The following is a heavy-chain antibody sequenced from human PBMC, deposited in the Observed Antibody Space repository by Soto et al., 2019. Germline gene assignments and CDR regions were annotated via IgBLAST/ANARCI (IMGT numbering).Heavy chain of an antibody. Sequence: PGGSLRLSCAASGFTFSSYGMHWVRQAPGKGLEWVAVIWYDGSNKYYADSVKGRFTISRDNSKNTLYLQMNSLRAEDTAVYCCARVDYYGMDVWGQGTTVTVSS. D-gene: IGHD2-15*01. CDR3: ARVDYYGMDV. CDR1: GFTFSSYG. J-gene: IGHJ6*02. V-gene: IGHV3-33*01. CDR2: IWYDGSNK.